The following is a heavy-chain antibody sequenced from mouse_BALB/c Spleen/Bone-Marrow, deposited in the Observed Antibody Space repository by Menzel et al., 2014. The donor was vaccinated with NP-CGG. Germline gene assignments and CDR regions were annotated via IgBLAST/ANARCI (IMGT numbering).Heavy chain of an antibody. D-gene: IGHD1-1*01. CDR3: ARGSYYEGAMDY. J-gene: IGHJ4*01. CDR1: GFSLTSYG. Sequence: VKLEESGPGLVAPSQRLSITCTVSGFSLTSYGVHWVRQPPGKVLEWLGVIWAGGSTNYNSALMSRLSISKDNSKSXVLLKMNSLQTDDTAMYYCARGSYYEGAMDYWGQGTSVTVSS. CDR2: IWAGGST. V-gene: IGHV2-9*02.